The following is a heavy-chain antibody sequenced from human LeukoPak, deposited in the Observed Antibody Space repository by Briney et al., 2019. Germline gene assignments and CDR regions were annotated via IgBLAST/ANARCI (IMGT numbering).Heavy chain of an antibody. CDR2: IYTSGST. J-gene: IGHJ3*02. V-gene: IGHV4-61*02. Sequence: SETLSLTCTVSGGSISSGSYYWSWIRQPAGKALEWIGRIYTSGSTNYNPSLKSRVTISVDTSKSQFSLKLSSVTAADTAVYYCARGPEDIVVVVADTPDAFDTWGQGTMVTVSS. CDR3: ARGPEDIVVVVADTPDAFDT. CDR1: GGSISSGSYY. D-gene: IGHD2-15*01.